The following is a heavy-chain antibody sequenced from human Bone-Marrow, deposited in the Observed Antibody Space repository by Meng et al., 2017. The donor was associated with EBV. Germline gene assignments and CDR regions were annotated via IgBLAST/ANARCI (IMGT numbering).Heavy chain of an antibody. D-gene: IGHD2-15*01. V-gene: IGHV4-34*01. CDR3: ATKGYCSGGSCYSTTFPRYFDY. CDR1: GGSFSGYY. CDR2: INHSGST. J-gene: IGHJ4*02. Sequence: QVQLQESGPGLVKPSETLSLTCAVYGGSFSGYYWSWIRQPPGKGLEWIGEINHSGSTNYNPSLKSRVTISVDTSKNQFSLKLSSVTAADTAVYYCATKGYCSGGSCYSTTFPRYFDYWGQGTLVTVSS.